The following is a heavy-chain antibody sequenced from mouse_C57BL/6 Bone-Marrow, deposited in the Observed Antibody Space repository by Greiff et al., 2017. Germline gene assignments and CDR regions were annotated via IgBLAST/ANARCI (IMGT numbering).Heavy chain of an antibody. CDR3: ARWDYYGSSYWYVGV. D-gene: IGHD1-1*01. J-gene: IGHJ1*03. Sequence: QVQLQQSGAELVRPGTSVKMSCKASGYTFTNYWIGWAKQRPGHGLEWIGDIYPGGGYTNYNEKFKGKATLTADKSSSTAYMQFSSLTSEDSAIYYCARWDYYGSSYWYVGVWGTGTTVTVSS. V-gene: IGHV1-63*01. CDR1: GYTFTNYW. CDR2: IYPGGGYT.